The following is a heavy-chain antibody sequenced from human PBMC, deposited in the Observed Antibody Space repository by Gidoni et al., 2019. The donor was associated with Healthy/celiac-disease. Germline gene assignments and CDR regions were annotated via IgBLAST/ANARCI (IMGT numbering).Heavy chain of an antibody. CDR1: GGTFSSYA. D-gene: IGHD1-7*01. V-gene: IGHV1-69*06. CDR3: ARGITGTTGYFDY. J-gene: IGHJ4*02. CDR2: IIPTLGTA. Sequence: QVQLVQSGAEVTKPGSSVKVSCQASGGTFSSYAIRWVRQAPGQGLEWMGGIIPTLGTANYAQKFQGRVTMTADKSTSTAYMELSSLRSEDTAVYYCARGITGTTGYFDYWGQGTLVTVSS.